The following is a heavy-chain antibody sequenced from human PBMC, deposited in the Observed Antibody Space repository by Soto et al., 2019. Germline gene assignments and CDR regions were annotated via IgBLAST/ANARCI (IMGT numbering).Heavy chain of an antibody. V-gene: IGHV1-46*01. Sequence: QVQLVQSGGEVKKPGASVKVSCKASGYTFTGYQMHWVRQAPGQGLEWMGVINPSGGSPSYAQKFQGRVTMTRDTSTSTVYMELSSLRSEDTAVYYCARSYCSNGVCYSGSYYYYAMDFWGQGTAVTVSS. D-gene: IGHD2-8*01. CDR2: INPSGGSP. CDR1: GYTFTGYQ. J-gene: IGHJ6*02. CDR3: ARSYCSNGVCYSGSYYYYAMDF.